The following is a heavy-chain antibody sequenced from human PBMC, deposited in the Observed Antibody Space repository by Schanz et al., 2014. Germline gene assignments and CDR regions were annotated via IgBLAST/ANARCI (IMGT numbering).Heavy chain of an antibody. V-gene: IGHV3-11*06. J-gene: IGHJ6*02. D-gene: IGHD3-22*01. CDR1: GFTFSDYY. Sequence: VQLVESGGGLVQPGGSLRLSCAASGFTFSDYYMSWIRQAPGKGLEWVSYISSDNNYAYYADSMRGRFTISRDNARNSLYLQMNSLRDDDTAVYYCARETSGYWRYYGLDLWGQGTTVTVSS. CDR2: ISSDNNYA. CDR3: ARETSGYWRYYGLDL.